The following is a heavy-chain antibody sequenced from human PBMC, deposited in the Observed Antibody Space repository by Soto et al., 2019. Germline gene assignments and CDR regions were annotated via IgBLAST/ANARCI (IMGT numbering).Heavy chain of an antibody. J-gene: IGHJ5*02. CDR3: AKSITISPSWFDP. CDR1: GFTFISYA. CDR2: INDSGGST. D-gene: IGHD3-3*01. Sequence: LRLSCAASGFTFISYAMNWVRQAPGKGLEWVPTINDSGGSTYYIDSVKGRFTISRDNSKNTLYLQMNSLRADDTAVYYCAKSITISPSWFDPWGQGTLVTVSS. V-gene: IGHV3-23*01.